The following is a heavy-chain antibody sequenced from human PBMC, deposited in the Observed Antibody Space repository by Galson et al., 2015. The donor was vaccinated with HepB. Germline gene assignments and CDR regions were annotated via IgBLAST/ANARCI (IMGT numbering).Heavy chain of an antibody. V-gene: IGHV1-69*13. CDR3: ATPSARFLEWPYYYGMEG. J-gene: IGHJ6*02. Sequence: SVKVSCKASGGNFYNYAFSWVRQAPGQGLEWMGGIIPTFDTPNYIQRFQGRVTFTANESSNTAYMELSSLRPEDTAVYYCATPSARFLEWPYYYGMEGWGQGTTVIVSS. CDR2: IIPTFDTP. CDR1: GGNFYNYA. D-gene: IGHD3-3*01.